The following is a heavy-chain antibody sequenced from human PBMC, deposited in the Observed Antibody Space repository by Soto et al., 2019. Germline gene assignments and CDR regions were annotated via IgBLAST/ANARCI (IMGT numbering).Heavy chain of an antibody. CDR1: GASMSSRRYV. Sequence: SEARSLTCTPWGASMSSRRYVWAWIRQPPGKGLEWIGSISYPGRTHYNPSLQRRVIISIDTSKKQLSLTLTSVTAADPAVYYCARHSIMGGTDYYYGMAVWGKGTTVT. CDR3: ARHSIMGGTDYYYGMAV. J-gene: IGHJ6*04. V-gene: IGHV4-39*01. CDR2: ISYPGRT. D-gene: IGHD1-26*01.